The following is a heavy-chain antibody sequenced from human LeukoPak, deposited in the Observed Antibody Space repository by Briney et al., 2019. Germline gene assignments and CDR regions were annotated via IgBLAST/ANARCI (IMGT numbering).Heavy chain of an antibody. CDR3: ARGPNWNYPFDY. CDR1: GGSISPYY. Sequence: PSETLSLTCTVSGGSISPYYWSWIRQPPGEGLEWIGYIYYSGSTNYNPSLKSRVTMSVDTSKNQFSLKLSSVTAADTAVYYCARGPNWNYPFDYWGQGTLVTVSS. J-gene: IGHJ4*02. V-gene: IGHV4-59*12. CDR2: IYYSGST. D-gene: IGHD1-7*01.